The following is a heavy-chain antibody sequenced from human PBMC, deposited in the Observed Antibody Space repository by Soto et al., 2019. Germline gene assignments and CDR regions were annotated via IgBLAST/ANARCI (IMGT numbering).Heavy chain of an antibody. CDR2: IRSKGNTYAT. V-gene: IGHV3-73*02. CDR3: TRNYDLAVGNDY. D-gene: IGHD3-3*01. Sequence: EVQLVESGGGLVQPGGSLKLSCAASGFTFRGSAMHWVRQASGKGLEWVVRIRSKGNTYATVYAASVKGRFTISRDDSKNTAYLQMNSLKTEDTAVYYCTRNYDLAVGNDYWGQGTLVTVSS. J-gene: IGHJ4*02. CDR1: GFTFRGSA.